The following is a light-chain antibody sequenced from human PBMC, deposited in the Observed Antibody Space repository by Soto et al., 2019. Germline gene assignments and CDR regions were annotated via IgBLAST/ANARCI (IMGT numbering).Light chain of an antibody. CDR2: RNN. Sequence: QSVLTQPPSASGTPGQGVTISCSGSTSNIGSNYVYWYQQLPGTAPKLLIYRNNQRPSGVPDRFSGSKSGTSASLAISGLRSEDEAAYFCATWDDSLNGFYVFGTGTKVTVL. V-gene: IGLV1-47*01. CDR1: TSNIGSNY. CDR3: ATWDDSLNGFYV. J-gene: IGLJ1*01.